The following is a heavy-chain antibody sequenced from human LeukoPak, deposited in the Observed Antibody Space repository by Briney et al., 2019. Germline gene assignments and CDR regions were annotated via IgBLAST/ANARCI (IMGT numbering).Heavy chain of an antibody. CDR2: IRSRSYGGTT. CDR1: RFTFVDYA. J-gene: IGHJ5*01. Sequence: GGSLRLSCTASRFTFVDYAITWVRQAPGKGREWLGLIRSRSYGGTTEFAASAKGRFTISRDDSSNIDYLHMTSLKTEDTAMYFCSRADTLPGFKYWFDSWGPGALVAVSS. V-gene: IGHV3-49*04. CDR3: SRADTLPGFKYWFDS. D-gene: IGHD2-2*01.